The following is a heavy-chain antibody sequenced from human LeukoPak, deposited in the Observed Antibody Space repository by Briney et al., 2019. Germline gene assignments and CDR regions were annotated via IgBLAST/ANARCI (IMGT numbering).Heavy chain of an antibody. Sequence: GGSLRLSCAASGFTVSSNYMSWVRQAPGKGLEWVSVIYSGGSAYYADSVKGRFTISRDNSKNTLYLQMNSLRAEDTAVYYCARVSGSGSYYPLYYGMDVWGQGTTVTVSS. D-gene: IGHD3-10*01. CDR1: GFTVSSNY. J-gene: IGHJ6*02. CDR3: ARVSGSGSYYPLYYGMDV. V-gene: IGHV3-53*01. CDR2: IYSGGSA.